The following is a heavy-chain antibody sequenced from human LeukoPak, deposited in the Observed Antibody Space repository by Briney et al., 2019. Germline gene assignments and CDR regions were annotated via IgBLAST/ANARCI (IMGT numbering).Heavy chain of an antibody. V-gene: IGHV1-8*01. J-gene: IGHJ6*02. Sequence: ASVKVSCKASGYSFTSYDINWVRQATGQGLEWMSWMNPNSGNTGYAQKFQGRVTMTRNTAINTPYLELNSLRSEDTAVYYCARGRSVSSSWYGMDVWGQGNTVTVSS. CDR1: GYSFTSYD. D-gene: IGHD6-13*01. CDR3: ARGRSVSSSWYGMDV. CDR2: MNPNSGNT.